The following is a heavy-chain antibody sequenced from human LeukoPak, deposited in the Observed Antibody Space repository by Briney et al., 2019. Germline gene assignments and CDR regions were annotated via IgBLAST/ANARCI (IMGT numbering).Heavy chain of an antibody. J-gene: IGHJ5*02. CDR2: INHSGST. Sequence: KPSETLSLTCAVYGGSFSGYYWSWIRQPPGKGLEWIGEINHSGSTNYNPSLKSRVTISVDTSKNQFSLKLSSVTAADTAVYYCARGYCSGGSCYSWFDPWGQATLVTVSS. CDR1: GGSFSGYY. CDR3: ARGYCSGGSCYSWFDP. V-gene: IGHV4-34*01. D-gene: IGHD2-15*01.